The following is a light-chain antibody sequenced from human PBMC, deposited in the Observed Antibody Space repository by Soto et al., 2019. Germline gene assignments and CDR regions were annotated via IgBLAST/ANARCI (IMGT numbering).Light chain of an antibody. Sequence: IVMTHSPATLSLSTVERATLSCMASQSVSSNLAWYQQKPGQAPRLLIYGASTRATGVPARFSGSGSGTEFTLTICSLQSEDFAVYYCQQYNNWPWTFGQGTKVDIK. CDR1: QSVSSN. V-gene: IGKV3-15*01. CDR2: GAS. CDR3: QQYNNWPWT. J-gene: IGKJ1*01.